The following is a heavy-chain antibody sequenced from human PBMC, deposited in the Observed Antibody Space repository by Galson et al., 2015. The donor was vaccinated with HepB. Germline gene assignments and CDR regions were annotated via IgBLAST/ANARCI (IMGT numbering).Heavy chain of an antibody. CDR2: ISVSGTYT. CDR3: ARVADADYGDHSHFDS. J-gene: IGHJ4*02. CDR1: GFTFSDYY. Sequence: SLRLSCAASGFTFSDYYMSWIRQAPGKGLEWLSYISVSGTYTNYAGSVKGRFTISRDNAKNSLYLQMNSLRAEDTAVYYCARVADADYGDHSHFDSWGQGTLVTVSS. V-gene: IGHV3-11*06. D-gene: IGHD4-17*01.